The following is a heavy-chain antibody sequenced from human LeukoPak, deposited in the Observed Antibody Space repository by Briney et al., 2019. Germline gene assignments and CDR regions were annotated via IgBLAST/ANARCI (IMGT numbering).Heavy chain of an antibody. D-gene: IGHD4-11*01. V-gene: IGHV4-34*01. J-gene: IGHJ4*02. CDR1: GGSFSGYY. CDR2: INHSGST. CDR3: ARRARSNPPDY. Sequence: SETLSLTCAVYGGSFSGYYWSWIRQPPGKGLEWIGEINHSGSTNYNPSLKSRVTISVDTSKNQFSLKLSSVTAADTAVYYCARRARSNPPDYWGQGTLVPVSS.